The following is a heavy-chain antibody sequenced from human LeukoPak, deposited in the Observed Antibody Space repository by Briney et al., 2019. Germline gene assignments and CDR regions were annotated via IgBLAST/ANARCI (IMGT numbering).Heavy chain of an antibody. J-gene: IGHJ4*02. CDR3: ARASGDYLFDY. CDR1: GGTSSSYA. D-gene: IGHD4-17*01. CDR2: IIPIFCTA. V-gene: IGHV1-69*06. Sequence: GASVKVSCKASGGTSSSYAISWVRQAPGQGLEWMGGIIPIFCTANYAQKFQGRVTITADKSTSTAYMELSSLRSEDTAVYYCARASGDYLFDYWGQGTLVTVSS.